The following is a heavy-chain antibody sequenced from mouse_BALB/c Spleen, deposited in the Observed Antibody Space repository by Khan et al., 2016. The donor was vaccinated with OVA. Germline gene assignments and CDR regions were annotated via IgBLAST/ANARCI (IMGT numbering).Heavy chain of an antibody. V-gene: IGHV2-4*02. CDR3: ARAYYRYDGYYAMDY. J-gene: IGHJ4*01. D-gene: IGHD2-14*01. Sequence: VQLVESGGGLVQPGGSRKLSCAASGFTFSSYGMHWVRQPPGKGLEWLGMIWGGGGTDFNSTLKSRLTISKDNSKSQVFLKMNSLQTDDTAMYYCARAYYRYDGYYAMDYWGQGTSVTVSS. CDR1: GFTFSSYG. CDR2: IWGGGGT.